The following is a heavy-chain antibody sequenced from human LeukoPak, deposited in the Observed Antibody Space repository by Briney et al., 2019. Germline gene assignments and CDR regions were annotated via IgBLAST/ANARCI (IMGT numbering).Heavy chain of an antibody. V-gene: IGHV3-30*02. J-gene: IGHJ4*02. CDR3: AKDRFLVPKPYYFNY. CDR2: IRYDGGNK. D-gene: IGHD2-8*02. CDR1: GFTFSSYA. Sequence: GGSLRLSCAASGFTFSSYAMHWDRQAPGKGLEWVAFIRYDGGNKYYADSVRGRFTISRDNSRNTLYLQMNRLRAEDTAVYYCAKDRFLVPKPYYFNYWGQGTLVTVSS.